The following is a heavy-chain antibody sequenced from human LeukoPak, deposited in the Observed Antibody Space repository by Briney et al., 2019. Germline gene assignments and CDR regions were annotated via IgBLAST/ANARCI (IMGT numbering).Heavy chain of an antibody. CDR3: AREVRYYDSSGYRDYYYYMDV. V-gene: IGHV4-34*01. J-gene: IGHJ6*03. CDR2: INRSGST. CDR1: GGSFSGYY. Sequence: SETLSHTCAVYGGSFSGYYWSWIRQPPGRGLEWIGAINRSGSTSYNPSLKSRVTISVDTSKNQFSLKLSSVTAADTAVYYCAREVRYYDSSGYRDYYYYMDVWGKGTTVTVSS. D-gene: IGHD3-22*01.